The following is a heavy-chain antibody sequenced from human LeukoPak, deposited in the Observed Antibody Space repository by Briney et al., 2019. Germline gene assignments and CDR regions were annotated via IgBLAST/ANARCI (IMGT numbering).Heavy chain of an antibody. V-gene: IGHV3-23*01. CDR2: ISGSGGST. CDR1: GFTFSSYA. J-gene: IGHJ4*02. D-gene: IGHD4-17*01. Sequence: GGSLRLSCAASGFTFSSYAMSWVSQAPGKGLEWVSAISGSGGSTYYADSVKGRFTISRDNSKNTLYLQMNSLRAEDTAVYYCGLMTTVTAVGNWGQGTLVTVSS. CDR3: GLMTTVTAVGN.